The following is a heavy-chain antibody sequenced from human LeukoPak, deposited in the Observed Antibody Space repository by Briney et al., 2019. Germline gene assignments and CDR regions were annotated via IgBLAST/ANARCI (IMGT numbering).Heavy chain of an antibody. CDR1: GYTFTSYG. CDR2: ISAYNGNT. J-gene: IGHJ4*02. V-gene: IGHV1-18*01. Sequence: ASVKVSCKASGYTFTSYGISWVRQAPRQGLEWMGWISAYNGNTNYAQKLQGRVTMTTDTSTSTAYMELRSLRSDDTAVYYCARLITMVRGVTPFDYWGQGTLVTVSS. CDR3: ARLITMVRGVTPFDY. D-gene: IGHD3-10*01.